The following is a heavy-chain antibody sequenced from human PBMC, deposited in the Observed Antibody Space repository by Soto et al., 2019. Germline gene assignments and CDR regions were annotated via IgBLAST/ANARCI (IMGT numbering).Heavy chain of an antibody. CDR2: IIPIFGTA. D-gene: IGHD3-3*01. J-gene: IGHJ2*01. Sequence: QVQLVQSGAEVKKPGSSVKVSCKASGGTFSSYAISWVRQAPGQGLEWMGGIIPIFGTANYAQKFQGRVTIPADESTSTAYMELSSLRSEDTAVYYCARDQSGDFWRGYSNADWYFDLWGRGTLVTVSS. V-gene: IGHV1-69*01. CDR3: ARDQSGDFWRGYSNADWYFDL. CDR1: GGTFSSYA.